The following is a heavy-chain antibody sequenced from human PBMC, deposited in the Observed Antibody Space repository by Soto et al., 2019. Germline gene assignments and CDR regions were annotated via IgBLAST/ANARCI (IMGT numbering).Heavy chain of an antibody. D-gene: IGHD3-3*01. CDR3: ARPRGVYDLSPHNWFDP. V-gene: IGHV4-39*01. Sequence: QLQLQESGPGLVKPSETLSLTCTVSGGSISSSSYYWGWIRQPPGKGLEWIGSIYYSGSTYYNPSLKSRVTISVDTSKNQFSLKLSSVTAADTAVYYCARPRGVYDLSPHNWFDPWGQGTLVTVSS. CDR1: GGSISSSSYY. J-gene: IGHJ5*02. CDR2: IYYSGST.